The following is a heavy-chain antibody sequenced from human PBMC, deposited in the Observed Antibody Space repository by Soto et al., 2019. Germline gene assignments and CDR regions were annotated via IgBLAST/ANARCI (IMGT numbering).Heavy chain of an antibody. CDR1: GYSFTRYG. D-gene: IGHD3-16*01. V-gene: IGHV1-18*01. J-gene: IGHJ6*02. CDR3: ARMGDVPYYYYGLDV. Sequence: QVQLVQSGAEVKKPGASVKVSCKAPGYSFTRYGISWVRQAPGQGLEWMGWISGYNANTNYPENLQGRVTMTTDTSTSTAYMEVRNLISDDTAVYYCARMGDVPYYYYGLDVWGQGTTVTVSS. CDR2: ISGYNANT.